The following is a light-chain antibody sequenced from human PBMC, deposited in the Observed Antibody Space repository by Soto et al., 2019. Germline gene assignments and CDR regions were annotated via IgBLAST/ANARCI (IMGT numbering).Light chain of an antibody. CDR1: SSDVGGYNY. CDR3: SSYTSSSTLGV. CDR2: EVS. J-gene: IGLJ1*01. V-gene: IGLV2-14*01. Sequence: LTQPASVSGSPGQSITISCTGTSSDVGGYNYVSWYQQHPGKAPKLMIYEVSNRPSGVSNRFSGSKSGNTASLTISGLQAEDEADYYCSSYTSSSTLGVFGTGTKVTVL.